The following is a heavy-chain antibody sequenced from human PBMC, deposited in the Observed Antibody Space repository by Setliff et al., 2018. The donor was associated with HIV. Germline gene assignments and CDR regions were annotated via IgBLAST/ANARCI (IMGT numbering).Heavy chain of an antibody. V-gene: IGHV4-4*07. CDR1: GDSISTYC. CDR3: AGYCGGGSCASI. Sequence: KPSETLSLTCTVSGDSISTYCNWIRQPAGKGLEWIGHMYISGSTNYNPSLKSRVTMSVDTSRNHFSLKLNSVTTADTAMYYCAGYCGGGSCASIWGQGTMVTVSS. J-gene: IGHJ3*02. D-gene: IGHD2-15*01. CDR2: MYISGST.